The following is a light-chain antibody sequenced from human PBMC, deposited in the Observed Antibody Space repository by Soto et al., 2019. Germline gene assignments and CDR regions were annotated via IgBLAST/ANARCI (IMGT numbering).Light chain of an antibody. CDR2: EVS. V-gene: IGLV2-14*01. Sequence: ALTQPASVSGSPGQSITISCTGTSSDVGGYKYVSWYQQHPGKSPRLMIYEVSNRPSGVSHRFSGSKSGNTASLTIPGLQAEDEADYYCSSYTSSSTLYVFGTGTKVTVL. CDR1: SSDVGGYKY. J-gene: IGLJ1*01. CDR3: SSYTSSSTLYV.